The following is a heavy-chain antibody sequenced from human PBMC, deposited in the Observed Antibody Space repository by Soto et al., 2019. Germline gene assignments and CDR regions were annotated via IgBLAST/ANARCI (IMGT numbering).Heavy chain of an antibody. D-gene: IGHD6-19*01. CDR3: AKPVEDFRYSSGWYNY. CDR2: ISGSGGST. V-gene: IGHV3-23*01. CDR1: GFTFSSYA. Sequence: GGSLRLSCAASGFTFSSYAMSWVRQAPGKGLEWVSAISGSGGSTYYADSVKGRFTISRDNSKNTLYLQMNSLRAEDTAVYYCAKPVEDFRYSSGWYNYWGQGTLVTVSS. J-gene: IGHJ4*02.